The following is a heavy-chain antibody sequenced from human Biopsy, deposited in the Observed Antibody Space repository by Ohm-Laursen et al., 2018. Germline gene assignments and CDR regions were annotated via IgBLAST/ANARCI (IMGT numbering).Heavy chain of an antibody. J-gene: IGHJ4*02. CDR1: GFTFDIYA. CDR2: LTWNSANI. V-gene: IGHV3-9*01. Sequence: SLRLSCAASGFTFDIYAMHWVRHTPGKGLERVSGLTWNSANIGYADSVKGRFTISRDNARNSLFLEMSSLREEDTGLYHCVRDSTLDYWGQGTLVTVSS. CDR3: VRDSTLDY.